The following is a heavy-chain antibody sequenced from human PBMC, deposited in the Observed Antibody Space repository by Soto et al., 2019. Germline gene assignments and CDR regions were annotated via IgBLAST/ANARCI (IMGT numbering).Heavy chain of an antibody. D-gene: IGHD3-3*01. CDR3: ARTHFDFWSGYTYFDY. CDR2: LSTYNGNT. Sequence: QVQLVQSGAEVKKPGASVKVSCKASGYTFTSYGITWVRQAPGQGLEWMGWLSTYNGNTNYAQKLPGRVTMTTDTSTSTAYMELRSLRSDDTAVYYCARTHFDFWSGYTYFDYWGQGTLVTVSS. V-gene: IGHV1-18*01. J-gene: IGHJ4*02. CDR1: GYTFTSYG.